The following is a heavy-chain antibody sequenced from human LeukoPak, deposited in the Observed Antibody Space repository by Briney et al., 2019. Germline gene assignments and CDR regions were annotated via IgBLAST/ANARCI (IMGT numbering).Heavy chain of an antibody. CDR1: GGSISSYY. CDR3: ARNYGVTIPGV. J-gene: IGHJ6*02. Sequence: SETLSLTCTVSGGSISSYYWSWIRQPPGKGLEWIGYIYYSGSTNYNPSLKSRVTISVDTSKNQFSLKLSSVTAADTAVHYCARNYGVTIPGVWGQGTTVTVSS. V-gene: IGHV4-59*08. CDR2: IYYSGST. D-gene: IGHD3-3*01.